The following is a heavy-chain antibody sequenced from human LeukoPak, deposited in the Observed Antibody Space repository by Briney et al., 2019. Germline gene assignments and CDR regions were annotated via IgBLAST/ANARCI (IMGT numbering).Heavy chain of an antibody. CDR2: ISAHNGNT. V-gene: IGHV1-18*01. D-gene: IGHD3-9*01. CDR3: ARSPHGYDILTRSNWFDP. Sequence: GASVKVSCKASGGTFSSYAISWVRQAPGQGLEWMGWISAHNGNTNYAQKLQGRVTMTTDTSTSTAYMELRSLRSDDTAVYYCARSPHGYDILTRSNWFDPWGQGTLVTVSS. J-gene: IGHJ5*02. CDR1: GGTFSSYA.